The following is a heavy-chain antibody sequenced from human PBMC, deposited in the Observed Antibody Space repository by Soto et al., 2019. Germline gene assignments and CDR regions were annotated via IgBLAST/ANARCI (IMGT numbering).Heavy chain of an antibody. V-gene: IGHV1-69*06. CDR2: IIPIFGTA. CDR3: AEFRLPSSIAARPFESGWFDP. Sequence: GASVKVSCKASGGTFSSYAISWVRQAPGQGLEWMGGIIPIFGTANYAQKFQGRVTITADKSTSTAYMELSSLRSEDTAVYYCAEFRLPSSIAARPFESGWFDPWGQGTLVTVSS. J-gene: IGHJ5*02. CDR1: GGTFSSYA. D-gene: IGHD6-6*01.